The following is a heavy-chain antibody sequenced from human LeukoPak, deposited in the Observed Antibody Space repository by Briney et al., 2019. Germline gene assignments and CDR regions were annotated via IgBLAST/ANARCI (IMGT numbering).Heavy chain of an antibody. CDR1: GDSISSPTYY. J-gene: IGHJ4*02. Sequence: SETLSLTCTVSGDSISSPTYYWGWIRQPPGKGLEWIGTIYYSGSNYNNLSFKSRVTISVDASKNQFSLRLSSVTAADTAVYYCARLKTAAGTKYFDYWGQGTLVTVSS. CDR3: ARLKTAAGTKYFDY. CDR2: IYYSGSN. V-gene: IGHV4-39*01. D-gene: IGHD6-13*01.